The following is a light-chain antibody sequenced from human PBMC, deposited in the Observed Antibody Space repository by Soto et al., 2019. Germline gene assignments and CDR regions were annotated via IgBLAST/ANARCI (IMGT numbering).Light chain of an antibody. CDR3: QQRNIWPPVT. CDR1: QSVSSN. V-gene: IGKV3-11*01. J-gene: IGKJ5*01. Sequence: EIVMKQSPATLSVSPGERATLSCRASQSVSSNLAWYQQKPGQAPRLLIYDASNRATGIPARFSGSGSGTDFTLTISSLEPEDFAIYYCQQRNIWPPVTFGQGTRLEIK. CDR2: DAS.